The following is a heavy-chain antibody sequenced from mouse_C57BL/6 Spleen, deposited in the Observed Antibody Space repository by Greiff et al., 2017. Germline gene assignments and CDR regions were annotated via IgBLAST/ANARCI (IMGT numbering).Heavy chain of an antibody. Sequence: QVQLQQSGAELVRPGTSVKVSCKASGYAFTNYLIEWVKQRPGQGLEWIGVINPGSGGTNYNEKFKGKATLTADKSSSTAYMQLSSLTSEDSAVXFCARGDYFDYWGQGTTLTVSS. CDR1: GYAFTNYL. CDR2: INPGSGGT. V-gene: IGHV1-54*01. CDR3: ARGDYFDY. J-gene: IGHJ2*01.